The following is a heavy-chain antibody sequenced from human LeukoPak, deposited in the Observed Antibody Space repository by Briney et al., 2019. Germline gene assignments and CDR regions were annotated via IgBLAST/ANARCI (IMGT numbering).Heavy chain of an antibody. D-gene: IGHD6-13*01. Sequence: GGSLRLSCAASGFNFNSYTMHWVRQAPGKGLEWVAVISYDGGNIYYADSVQGRFTVSRDNSKNTLYVQMNSLRAEDTALYYCAKGITAADTGLDYWGQGTLATVSS. CDR1: GFNFNSYT. J-gene: IGHJ4*02. CDR3: AKGITAADTGLDY. CDR2: ISYDGGNI. V-gene: IGHV3-30-3*01.